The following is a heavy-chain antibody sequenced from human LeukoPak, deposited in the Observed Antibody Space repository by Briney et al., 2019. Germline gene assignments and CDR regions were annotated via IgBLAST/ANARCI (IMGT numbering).Heavy chain of an antibody. Sequence: GGSLRLSCAASGFTLSSFTMHWVRHNPGMGLEWVAVISYDESQKWYADSVKGRFTISRDISKNTLYLEMDSLRYEGTAVYYCARAYDSSWHNFDYWGQGSLVTVSS. D-gene: IGHD6-13*01. CDR1: GFTLSSFT. J-gene: IGHJ4*02. CDR3: ARAYDSSWHNFDY. CDR2: ISYDESQK. V-gene: IGHV3-30-3*01.